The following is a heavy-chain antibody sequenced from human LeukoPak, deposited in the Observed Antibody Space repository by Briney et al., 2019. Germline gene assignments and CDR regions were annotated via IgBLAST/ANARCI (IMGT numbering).Heavy chain of an antibody. V-gene: IGHV1-2*02. CDR3: ARDGGTALDS. CDR2: INPNSGDT. Sequence: ASVKDSCKASRYTLTAYFMHSVRQAPGRGLEWVGWINPNSGDTDFAQNFQGRVTMTRETSISTVYMERTSLRSDDTAVYYCARDGGTALDSWGQGTLVTVSS. D-gene: IGHD2-21*02. J-gene: IGHJ4*02. CDR1: RYTLTAYF.